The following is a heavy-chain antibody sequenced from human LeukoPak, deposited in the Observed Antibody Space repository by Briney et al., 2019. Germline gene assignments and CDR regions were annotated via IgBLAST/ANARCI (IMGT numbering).Heavy chain of an antibody. Sequence: GGSLRLSCAASGFTFSSYAMSRVRQAPGKGLEWVSAISGSGGSTYYADSVKGRFTISRDNSKNTLYLQMNSLRAEDTAVYYCAKEIGYYYGSGSYYPRQPFDYWGQGTLVTVSS. CDR2: ISGSGGST. V-gene: IGHV3-23*01. J-gene: IGHJ4*02. CDR1: GFTFSSYA. D-gene: IGHD3-10*01. CDR3: AKEIGYYYGSGSYYPRQPFDY.